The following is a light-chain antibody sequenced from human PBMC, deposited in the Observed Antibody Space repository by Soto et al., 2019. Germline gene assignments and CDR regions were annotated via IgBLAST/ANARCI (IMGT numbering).Light chain of an antibody. CDR1: QSISSN. J-gene: IGKJ1*01. CDR3: QQYNKWPRT. V-gene: IGKV3-15*01. CDR2: GAS. Sequence: EIVMTQSPATVSVSPGERATLSCRASQSISSNLAWYQQKPGQPPRLLIYGASTRATGIPARFSGSGSGTEFTLTISSLQSEDFAVYYCQQYNKWPRTFGQGTKVDIK.